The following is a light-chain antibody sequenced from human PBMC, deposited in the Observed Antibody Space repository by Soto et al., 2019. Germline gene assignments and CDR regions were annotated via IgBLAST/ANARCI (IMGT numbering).Light chain of an antibody. CDR1: QDISNY. CDR3: QQYDNLPPGAGIT. Sequence: DIQMTQSPSSLSASVGDRVTITCQASQDISNYLNWYQQKPGKAPKLLIYDASNLETGVPSRFSGSGSGTDFTFTISSLQPEDIATYYCQQYDNLPPGAGITFGQGTRLEIK. J-gene: IGKJ5*01. V-gene: IGKV1-33*01. CDR2: DAS.